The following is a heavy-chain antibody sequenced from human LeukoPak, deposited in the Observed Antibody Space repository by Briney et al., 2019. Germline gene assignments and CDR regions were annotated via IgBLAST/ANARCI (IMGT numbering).Heavy chain of an antibody. V-gene: IGHV3-21*01. CDR3: ARDRGYFDN. Sequence: KTGGSLRLSCAASGFTFSIYSMNWVRQAPGKGLEWLSSITSSSNYIYYADSVKGRFTISRDNVQNSLYLQMNSLRAEDTAMYCCARDRGYFDNWGQGTLVTVSS. J-gene: IGHJ4*02. CDR1: GFTFSIYS. CDR2: ITSSSNYI.